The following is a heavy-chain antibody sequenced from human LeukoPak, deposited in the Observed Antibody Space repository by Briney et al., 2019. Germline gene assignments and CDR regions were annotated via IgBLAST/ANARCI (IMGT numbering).Heavy chain of an antibody. Sequence: PSETLSLTCTVSGGSISSYYWSWIRQPARKGLEWIGRIYTSGSHNYTPSLKSRVTMSVDTSKHQFSLKMSSVAAADTAVYYCARGAPNTVTEGAFDYWGQGTLVTVSS. J-gene: IGHJ4*02. CDR2: IYTSGSH. D-gene: IGHD4-17*01. CDR1: GGSISSYY. V-gene: IGHV4-4*07. CDR3: ARGAPNTVTEGAFDY.